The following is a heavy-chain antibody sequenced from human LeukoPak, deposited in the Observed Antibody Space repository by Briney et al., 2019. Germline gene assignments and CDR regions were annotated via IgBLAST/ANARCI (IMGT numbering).Heavy chain of an antibody. Sequence: GGSLRLSCAASGFTFSSYAMHWVRQAPGKGLEWVAVISYDGSNKYYADSVKGRFTISRDNSKNTLYLQMNSLRAEDTAVYYCAGDFCPYYDFWSGYYGPDYWGQGALVTVSS. CDR2: ISYDGSNK. V-gene: IGHV3-30-3*01. J-gene: IGHJ4*02. CDR1: GFTFSSYA. CDR3: AGDFCPYYDFWSGYYGPDY. D-gene: IGHD3-3*01.